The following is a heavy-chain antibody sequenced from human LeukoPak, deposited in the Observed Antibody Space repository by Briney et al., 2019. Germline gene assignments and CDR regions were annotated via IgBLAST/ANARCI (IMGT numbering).Heavy chain of an antibody. D-gene: IGHD3-22*01. CDR1: GGTFSSYT. J-gene: IGHJ3*02. CDR3: ARALPGRITMIVVGGGAFDI. Sequence: ASVKVSCKASGGTFSSYTFSWVRQAPGQGLEWMGRIIPILGIANYAQKFQGRVTVNPGQTTSTAQMELGSLRTEDTAVYYCARALPGRITMIVVGGGAFDIWGQGTMVTVSS. CDR2: IIPILGIA. V-gene: IGHV1-69*02.